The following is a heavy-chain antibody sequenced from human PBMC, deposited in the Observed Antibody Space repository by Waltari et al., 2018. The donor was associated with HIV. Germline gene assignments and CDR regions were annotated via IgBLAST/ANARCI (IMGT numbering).Heavy chain of an antibody. CDR2: ISYDGSNK. D-gene: IGHD3-10*01. J-gene: IGHJ6*02. CDR1: GFPFSSYA. CDR3: ARDRGSFASFFYGLDV. V-gene: IGHV3-30*01. Sequence: QAQLVESGGGVVQPGRSLRLSCSASGFPFSSYAIHWVRQAPGKGLEWVAVISYDGSNKVYADSVKGRFTISRDISENTLFLQMDSLRAEDKAVYYCARDRGSFASFFYGLDVWGQGTTVTVSS.